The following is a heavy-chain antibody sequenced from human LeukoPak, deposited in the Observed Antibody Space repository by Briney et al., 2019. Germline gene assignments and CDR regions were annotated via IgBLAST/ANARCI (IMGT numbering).Heavy chain of an antibody. CDR2: ISWNSGSI. V-gene: IGHV3-9*03. CDR3: AKETNDAFDI. CDR1: GFTFDDYA. J-gene: IGHJ3*02. Sequence: GRSLRLSCEASGFTFDDYAIHWVRQAPGKGLEWVSGISWNSGSIGYADSVEGRFTISRDNAKNSLYLQMNSLRAEDMALYYCAKETNDAFDIWGQGTMVTVSS.